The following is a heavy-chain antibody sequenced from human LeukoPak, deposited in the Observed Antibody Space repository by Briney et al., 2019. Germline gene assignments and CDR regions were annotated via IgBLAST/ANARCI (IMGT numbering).Heavy chain of an antibody. D-gene: IGHD2-15*01. CDR2: ISGSGGST. V-gene: IGHV3-23*01. Sequence: GGTLRLSCAASGFTFSSYGMSWVRQAPGKGLEWVSAISGSGGSTYYADSVKGRFTISRDNAKNTLYLQMNSLRAEDTAVYYCARDMGYCSGGSCYTAGEDAFDIWGQGTMVTVSS. CDR3: ARDMGYCSGGSCYTAGEDAFDI. CDR1: GFTFSSYG. J-gene: IGHJ3*02.